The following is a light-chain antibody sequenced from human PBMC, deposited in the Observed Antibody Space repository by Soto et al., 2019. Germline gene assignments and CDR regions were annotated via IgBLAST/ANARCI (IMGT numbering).Light chain of an antibody. CDR2: DAS. CDR1: QSVSNN. J-gene: IGKJ5*01. V-gene: IGKV3-11*01. Sequence: EIVLTQSPPALSLSPGERSALASSPSQSVSNNLSGYQQKPGQAARVLLYDASNRAPGIPAKFSGSGSGKDFTITISSLEPEDFALYSCQQRSNWPITFGQGTRLEIK. CDR3: QQRSNWPIT.